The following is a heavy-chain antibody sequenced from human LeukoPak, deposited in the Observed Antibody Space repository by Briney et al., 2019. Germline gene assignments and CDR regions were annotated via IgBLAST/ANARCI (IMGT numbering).Heavy chain of an antibody. CDR2: ISVSGGTI. D-gene: IGHD3-10*01. V-gene: IGHV3-48*03. J-gene: IGHJ4*02. CDR1: GFPFSAYE. Sequence: GGSLRLSCAASGFPFSAYEMNWVRQAPGKGLEWVSYISVSGGTIYYADSVKGRFTISRDNAKQSLYLQMNSLRAEDTAVYYCARSTLYYGSESYDYWGQGTLVIVSS. CDR3: ARSTLYYGSESYDY.